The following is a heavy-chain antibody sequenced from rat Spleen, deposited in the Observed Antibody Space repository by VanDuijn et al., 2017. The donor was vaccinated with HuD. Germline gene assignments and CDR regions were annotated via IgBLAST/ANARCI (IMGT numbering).Heavy chain of an antibody. D-gene: IGHD1-12*02. CDR3: ATADYYDGTFAY. J-gene: IGHJ3*01. CDR1: GFTYGDYG. V-gene: IGHV5-19*01. CDR2: VSPSGGTT. Sequence: EVQLVESGGGLVQPGRSLKLSCKASGFTYGDYGMHWVRQAPAKGLEWVASVSPSGGTTNYRDSVKGRFTISRDTSKSTLYLQMDSLRSEDTATYYCATADYYDGTFAYWGQGTLVTVSS.